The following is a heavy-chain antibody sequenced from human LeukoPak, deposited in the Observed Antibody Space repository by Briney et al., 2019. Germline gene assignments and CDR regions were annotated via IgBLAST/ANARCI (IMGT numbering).Heavy chain of an antibody. V-gene: IGHV3-73*01. CDR1: GFTFSGVA. D-gene: IGHD3-10*01. CDR2: IRSKGNNYAT. CDR3: SRSYGSGPNWFNP. J-gene: IGHJ5*02. Sequence: GGSLKISCAPSGFTFSGVAMHWVREASGKGLEWVGRIRSKGNNYATAYAASVEGRFTISRDDSRSTAYLQMNNLQTEDTAVYYCSRSYGSGPNWFNPWGQGTLVTVSS.